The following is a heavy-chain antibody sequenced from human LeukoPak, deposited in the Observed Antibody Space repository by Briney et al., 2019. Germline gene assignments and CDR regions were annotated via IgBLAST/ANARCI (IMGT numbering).Heavy chain of an antibody. CDR3: VRGGIQVSGIDAFDI. CDR1: GFTFRNYD. CDR2: IGIADDT. J-gene: IGHJ3*02. D-gene: IGHD5/OR15-5a*01. V-gene: IGHV3-13*01. Sequence: PGGSLRLSCAASGFTFRNYDMHWVRQFPGRGLEWVSAIGIADDTHYPDSVKGRFTISRENAKNSLYLQMNSLRDGDTAVCYCVRGGIQVSGIDAFDIWGQGTMVTVSS.